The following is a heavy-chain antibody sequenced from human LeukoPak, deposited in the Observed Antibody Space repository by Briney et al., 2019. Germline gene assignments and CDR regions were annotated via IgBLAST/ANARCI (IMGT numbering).Heavy chain of an antibody. D-gene: IGHD2-2*01. CDR2: IYYTGST. V-gene: IGHV4-59*01. J-gene: IGHJ3*02. CDR1: GGSISSYY. CDR3: ERDRRESTMPNDAFDI. Sequence: PSETLSLTCSVSGGSISSYYWSWIRQPPGRGLEWIGYIYYTGSTNYNPSLKSRVTISVDTSKKQFSLKLSSVTAADTAVYYCERDRRESTMPNDAFDIWGQGTMVTVSS.